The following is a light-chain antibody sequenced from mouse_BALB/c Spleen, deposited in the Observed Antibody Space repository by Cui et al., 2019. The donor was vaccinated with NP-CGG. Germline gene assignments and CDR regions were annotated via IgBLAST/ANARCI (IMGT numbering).Light chain of an antibody. CDR2: LVS. CDR3: GQGTHFPT. J-gene: IGKJ2*01. Sequence: DVVMTQTPLNLSVIIGQPAYIPCKSGLRLLDSDGKTYLTWLLQRPGQSPKRLIYLVSKLDSGVPDRFTGSGSGTDFTLKISRVEAEDLGVYYCGQGTHFPTFGGGTNLEIK. CDR1: LRLLDSDGKTY. V-gene: IGKV1-135*01.